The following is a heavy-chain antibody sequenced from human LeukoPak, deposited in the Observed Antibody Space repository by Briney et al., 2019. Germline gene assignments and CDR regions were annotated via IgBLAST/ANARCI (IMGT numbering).Heavy chain of an antibody. V-gene: IGHV4-34*01. Sequence: SETLSLTCAVYGGSFSGYYWSWIRQPPGKGLEWIGEINHSGSTNYNPSLKSRVTISVDTSKNQFSVKLSSVTAADTAVYYCASITPATSYDFWSGYSSYNWFDPWGQGTLVTVSS. CDR3: ASITPATSYDFWSGYSSYNWFDP. D-gene: IGHD3-3*01. CDR1: GGSFSGYY. CDR2: INHSGST. J-gene: IGHJ5*02.